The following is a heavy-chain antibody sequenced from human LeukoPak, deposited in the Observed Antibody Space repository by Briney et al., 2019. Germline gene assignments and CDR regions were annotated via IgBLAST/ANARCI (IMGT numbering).Heavy chain of an antibody. CDR1: GFTVSTKY. CDR2: IYTSGST. J-gene: IGHJ4*02. Sequence: GGSLRLSCAASGFTVSTKYMNWIRQAPGKGLEWVSVIYTSGSTNYADSVKGRFTISRDNSMNTLYLQMNSLRAEDTAVYYCARDPYSSNSRPYYFDYWGQGTLVTVSS. CDR3: ARDPYSSNSRPYYFDY. V-gene: IGHV3-53*01. D-gene: IGHD4-23*01.